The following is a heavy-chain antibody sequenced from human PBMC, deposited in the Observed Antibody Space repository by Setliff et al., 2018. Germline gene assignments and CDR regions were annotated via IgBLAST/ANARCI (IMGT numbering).Heavy chain of an antibody. CDR3: ARDKGYDSSGYYFYYYYYMDV. CDR2: INAANGNT. J-gene: IGHJ6*03. CDR1: GYDFTYYS. V-gene: IGHV1-3*01. Sequence: ASVKVSCKASGYDFTYYSLHWVRQAPGERLEWMGWINAANGNTKYSEEFQGRVTITRDTSASTAYMELSSLRSEDTAVYYCARDKGYDSSGYYFYYYYYMDVWGKGTTVTVSS. D-gene: IGHD3-22*01.